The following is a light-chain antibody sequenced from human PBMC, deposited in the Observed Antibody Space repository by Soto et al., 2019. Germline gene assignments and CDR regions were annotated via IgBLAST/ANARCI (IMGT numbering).Light chain of an antibody. CDR2: KAS. CDR1: QSISNW. J-gene: IGKJ1*01. CDR3: QQYNSYPWT. Sequence: DIQMTQSPSTLSASVGDRVPITCRASQSISNWLAWYQQKPGKAPKLLIYKASSLESGVPSRFSGSGSGTEFTLTISSLQPDDFVTYYCQQYNSYPWTFGQGTKVEIK. V-gene: IGKV1-5*03.